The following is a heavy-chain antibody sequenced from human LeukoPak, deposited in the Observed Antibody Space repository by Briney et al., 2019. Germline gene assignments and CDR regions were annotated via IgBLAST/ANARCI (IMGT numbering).Heavy chain of an antibody. CDR2: TYYRSKWYN. Sequence: SQTLSLTCAISGDSVSSNSAAWNWIRHSPSRGLELLGRTYYRSKWYNDYAVSVKGRIAINPDTSKNQFSLQLNSVTPEDTAVYYCARAKGRSPLFDYWGQGTLVTVSS. CDR3: ARAKGRSPLFDY. D-gene: IGHD6-13*01. CDR1: GDSVSSNSAA. V-gene: IGHV6-1*01. J-gene: IGHJ4*02.